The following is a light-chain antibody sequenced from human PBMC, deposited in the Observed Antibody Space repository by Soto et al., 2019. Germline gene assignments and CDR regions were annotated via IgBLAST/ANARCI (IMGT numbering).Light chain of an antibody. CDR3: QQYNTYWT. V-gene: IGKV1-5*01. CDR2: DAS. CDR1: QTVSHW. Sequence: SHPTPFPFTLSPSLGDRGTITCRASQTVSHWVAWYQQKPGKAPKLLICDASSLENGVPSRFSGSGSGTEFTLTITGLQPDDFATYYCQQYNTYWTFGQGTKVDI. J-gene: IGKJ1*01.